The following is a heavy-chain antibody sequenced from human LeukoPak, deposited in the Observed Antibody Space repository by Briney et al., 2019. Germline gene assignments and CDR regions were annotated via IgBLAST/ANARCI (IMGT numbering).Heavy chain of an antibody. CDR1: GFSLSTSGVG. V-gene: IGHV2-5*02. J-gene: IGHJ4*02. D-gene: IGHD6-13*01. Sequence: SGPTLVKPTQTLTLTCTFSGFSLSTSGVGVGWIRQPPGKALEWLALIYWDDDKRYSPSLKTRLTITKDTSKNQVVLTMTNMEPVDTATYYCSHRSGSYSSSWYYFDYWGQGTLVTVSS. CDR3: SHRSGSYSSSWYYFDY. CDR2: IYWDDDK.